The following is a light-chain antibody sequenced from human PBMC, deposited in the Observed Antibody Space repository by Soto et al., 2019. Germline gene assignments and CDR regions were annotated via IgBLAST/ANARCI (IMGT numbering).Light chain of an antibody. V-gene: IGKV1-5*01. CDR3: QQYNSYWT. J-gene: IGKJ1*01. CDR2: YAS. Sequence: DIQVTQSPSTLSASVGARVTITGRASPRNSSCLGGYQHKPVTSPQLLRSYASSLESGVPSRFRGRGSETEFTLPISTLQPDDFATYYCQQYNSYWTFGQGTKVDIK. CDR1: PRNSSC.